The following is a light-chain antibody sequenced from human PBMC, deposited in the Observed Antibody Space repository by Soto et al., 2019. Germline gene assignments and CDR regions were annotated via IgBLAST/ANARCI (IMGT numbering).Light chain of an antibody. CDR1: QSISTY. CDR2: GAS. Sequence: DIQMTQSPSTLSASVGDRVTITCRASQSISTYLAWYQQKAGKAPKLLIYGASNLESGVPSRFSGSGSGTEFTLTISSLQPDDFATYYCQQYVTAFRSFGQGTKVDIK. J-gene: IGKJ1*01. CDR3: QQYVTAFRS. V-gene: IGKV1-5*01.